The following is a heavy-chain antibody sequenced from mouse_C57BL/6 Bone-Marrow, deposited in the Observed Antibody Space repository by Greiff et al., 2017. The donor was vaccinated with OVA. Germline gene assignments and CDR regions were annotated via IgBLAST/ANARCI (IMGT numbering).Heavy chain of an antibody. CDR1: GYTFTSYW. Sequence: QVQLQQPGAELVMPGASVKLSCKASGYTFTSYWMHWVKQRPGQGLEWIGEIDPSDSYTNYNQKFKGKSTLTVDKSSSTAYMQLSSLTSEASAVYYCARDYYGSSYGWYFDVWGTGTTGTVSS. CDR2: IDPSDSYT. V-gene: IGHV1-69*01. J-gene: IGHJ1*03. CDR3: ARDYYGSSYGWYFDV. D-gene: IGHD1-1*01.